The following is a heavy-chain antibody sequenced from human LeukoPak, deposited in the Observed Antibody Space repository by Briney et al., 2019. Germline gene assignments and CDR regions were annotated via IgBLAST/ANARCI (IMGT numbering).Heavy chain of an antibody. Sequence: ASVKVSCKASGYTFTSYDINWVRQATGQGLEWMGWMNPNSGNTGYAQKFQGRVTMTRNTSISTAYMELSRLRSDDTAVYYCAREGRIAVAGNHFDYWGQGTLVTVSS. J-gene: IGHJ4*02. CDR2: MNPNSGNT. D-gene: IGHD6-19*01. CDR1: GYTFTSYD. V-gene: IGHV1-8*01. CDR3: AREGRIAVAGNHFDY.